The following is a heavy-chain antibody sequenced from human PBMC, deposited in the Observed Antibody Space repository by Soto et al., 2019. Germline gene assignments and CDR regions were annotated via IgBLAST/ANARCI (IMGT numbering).Heavy chain of an antibody. D-gene: IGHD2-21*02. CDR3: ARDRDWNLDY. CDR2: ISTDKGNT. CDR1: GYSFTTYG. J-gene: IGHJ4*02. Sequence: ASVKVSCKASGYSFTTYGMTWVRQAPRQGLEWMGWISTDKGNTKYAQNFQSRATLTTDTSTSTAYMELRSLRSDDTAVYYCARDRDWNLDYWGQGTLVTVSS. V-gene: IGHV1-18*01.